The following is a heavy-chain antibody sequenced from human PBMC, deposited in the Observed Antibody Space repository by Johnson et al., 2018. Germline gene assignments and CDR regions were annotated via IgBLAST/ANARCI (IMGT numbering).Heavy chain of an antibody. J-gene: IGHJ6*02. D-gene: IGHD6-25*01. CDR2: IYYSGST. V-gene: IGHV4-59*12. CDR1: GGSISSYY. CDR3: GRLNYYYYGMDV. Sequence: QVQLQESGPGLVKPSETLSLTCTVSGGSISSYYWSWIRQPPGKGLEWIGYIYYSGSTNYNPSLKSRVTISVDTSKNQSSLQLNSVTPEDTAVYYCGRLNYYYYGMDVWGQGTTVTVSS.